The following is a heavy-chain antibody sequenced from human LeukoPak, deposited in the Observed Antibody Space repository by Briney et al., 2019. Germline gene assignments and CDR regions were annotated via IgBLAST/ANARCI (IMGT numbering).Heavy chain of an antibody. Sequence: GGSLRLSCAASGFTVSSNYMSWVRQAPGKGLEWVSVIYSGGSTYYADSVKGRFTISRDNSKNTLCLQMNSLRAEDTAVYYCARGGIQLWLLLAFDIWGQGTMVTVSS. J-gene: IGHJ3*02. CDR1: GFTVSSNY. CDR2: IYSGGST. V-gene: IGHV3-53*01. CDR3: ARGGIQLWLLLAFDI. D-gene: IGHD5-18*01.